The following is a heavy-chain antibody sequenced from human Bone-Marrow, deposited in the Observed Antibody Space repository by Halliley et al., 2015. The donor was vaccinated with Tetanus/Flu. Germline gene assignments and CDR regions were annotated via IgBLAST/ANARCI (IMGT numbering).Heavy chain of an antibody. CDR2: IDPSDSYS. Sequence: EVQLVQSGAEVTKPGESLTISCKGSGFDFTKFWIAWVRQKPGKGLEWVGRIDPSDSYSTYGPAFLGHVTISADTSISTAYLQWYNLKASDTAMYYCARLSGQQLLRDLDHWGQGTLVTVSS. CDR3: ARLSGQQLLRDLDH. D-gene: IGHD4-4*01. J-gene: IGHJ4*02. V-gene: IGHV5-10-1*01. CDR1: GFDFTKFW.